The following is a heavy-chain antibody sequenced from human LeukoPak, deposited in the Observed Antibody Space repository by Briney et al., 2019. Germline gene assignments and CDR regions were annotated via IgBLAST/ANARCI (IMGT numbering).Heavy chain of an antibody. CDR3: ARDGGYSYGLTYYYFYMDV. D-gene: IGHD5-18*01. V-gene: IGHV4-61*02. J-gene: IGHJ6*03. CDR1: GGSISSGSYY. CDR2: IYTSGST. Sequence: SQTLSLTCTVSGGSISSGSYYWSWIRQPAGKGLEWIGRIYTSGSTNYNPSLKSRVTISVDTSKNQFSLKLSSVTAADTAVYYCARDGGYSYGLTYYYFYMDVWGKGTTVTVSS.